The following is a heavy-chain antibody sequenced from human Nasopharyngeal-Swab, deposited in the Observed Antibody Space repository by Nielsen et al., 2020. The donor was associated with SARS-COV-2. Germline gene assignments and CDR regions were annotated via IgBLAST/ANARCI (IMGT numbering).Heavy chain of an antibody. D-gene: IGHD1-1*01. CDR2: IHSDGTST. J-gene: IGHJ2*01. V-gene: IGHV3-23*03. Sequence: GESLKISCAASGFTFSSYSMNWVRQAPGMGLEWVSVIHSDGTSTKYADSVKGRFTISRDNSKDTLYLQMNSLRAEDTAVYYCVKDLPEGWNSYLWYFDLWGRGTLVTVSS. CDR3: VKDLPEGWNSYLWYFDL. CDR1: GFTFSSYS.